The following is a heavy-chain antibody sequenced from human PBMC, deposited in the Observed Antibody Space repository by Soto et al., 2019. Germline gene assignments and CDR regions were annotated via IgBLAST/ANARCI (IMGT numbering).Heavy chain of an antibody. J-gene: IGHJ4*02. CDR1: GFYFNNYG. CDR3: AREDSIIIPAVSDF. Sequence: PGGCLRLSCEVSGFYFNNYGINWVRQAPGKGLEWVSSVSKSDYTYYSDSVKGRFTISRDNAKNSVSLQMNSLRAEDTAVYYCAREDSIIIPAVSDFWGQGTLVTVSS. V-gene: IGHV3-21*01. D-gene: IGHD2-2*01. CDR2: VSKSDYT.